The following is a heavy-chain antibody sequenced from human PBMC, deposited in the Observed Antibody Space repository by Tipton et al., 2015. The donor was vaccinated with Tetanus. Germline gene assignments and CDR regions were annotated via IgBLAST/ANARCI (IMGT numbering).Heavy chain of an antibody. J-gene: IGHJ4*02. CDR1: GFIFSSYG. CDR3: AREADCSGGSCFSGAFDN. V-gene: IGHV3-33*01. D-gene: IGHD2-15*01. CDR2: SWYDGTDK. Sequence: CLRLSCAASGFIFSSYGIHWVRQAPGKGLEWVAVSWYDGTDKYYADSVKGRFTISRDNSKNTLYLQMNSLRAEGRAVYYCAREADCSGGSCFSGAFDNWGQGTQVTVSS.